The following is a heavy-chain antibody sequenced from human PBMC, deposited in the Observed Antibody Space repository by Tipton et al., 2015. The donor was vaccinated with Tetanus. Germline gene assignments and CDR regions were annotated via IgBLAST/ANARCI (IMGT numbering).Heavy chain of an antibody. CDR3: AKLFRVRARGIAMVVVVPPGYFDY. CDR2: IYFSGST. V-gene: IGHV4-39*01. J-gene: IGHJ4*02. CDR1: GASISNSSSY. Sequence: TLSLTCTVSGASISNSSSYWGWIRQSPGKGLEWIGNIYFSGSTYYNPSLKSRVTISVDTSKNQFSLRLNSVTAADTAVYYCAKLFRVRARGIAMVVVVPPGYFDYWGQGILVPVSS. D-gene: IGHD2-15*01.